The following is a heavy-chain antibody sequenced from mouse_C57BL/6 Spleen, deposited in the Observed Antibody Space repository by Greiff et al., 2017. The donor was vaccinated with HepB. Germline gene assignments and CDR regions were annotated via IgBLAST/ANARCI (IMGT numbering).Heavy chain of an antibody. CDR1: GYTFTSYW. V-gene: IGHV1-69*01. CDR2: IDPSDSYT. J-gene: IGHJ4*01. Sequence: QVQLQQPGAELVMPGASVKLSCKASGYTFTSYWMHWVKQRPGQGLEWIGEIDPSDSYTNYNQKFKGKSTLTVDKSSSTAYMQLSSLTSEDSVYYCARSPSSNYYAMDYWGQGTSVTVSS. D-gene: IGHD2-5*01. CDR3: ARSPSSNYYAMDY.